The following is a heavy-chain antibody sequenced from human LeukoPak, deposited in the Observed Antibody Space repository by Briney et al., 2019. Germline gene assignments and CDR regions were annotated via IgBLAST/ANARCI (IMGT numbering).Heavy chain of an antibody. CDR3: TTPYYYDSSGYYADY. V-gene: IGHV3-15*01. CDR1: GFTFSNAW. Sequence: GGSLRLSCAASGFTFSNAWMSWVRQAPGKGLEWVGRIKSKTDGGTTDYAAPVKGRFTISRDDSKNTLYLQMNSLKTEDTAVYYCTTPYYYDSSGYYADYWGQGTLVTVSS. J-gene: IGHJ4*02. CDR2: IKSKTDGGTT. D-gene: IGHD3-22*01.